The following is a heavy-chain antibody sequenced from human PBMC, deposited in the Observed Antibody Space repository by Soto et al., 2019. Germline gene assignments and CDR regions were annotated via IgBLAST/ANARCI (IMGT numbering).Heavy chain of an antibody. CDR3: ARDSGTGFYQLDS. CDR1: GYSISTGFN. D-gene: IGHD2-2*01. Sequence: SETLSLTCAVSGYSISTGFNWAWIRQPPGKGLEWIGSIYHSGSTYYNLSLKSRVTISSDASKNQISLKLSSVTAANTALYYCARDSGTGFYQLDSWGQGTLVTVSS. V-gene: IGHV4-38-2*02. J-gene: IGHJ4*02. CDR2: IYHSGST.